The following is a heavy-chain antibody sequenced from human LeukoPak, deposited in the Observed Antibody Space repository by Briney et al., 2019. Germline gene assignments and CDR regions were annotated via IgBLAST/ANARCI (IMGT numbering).Heavy chain of an antibody. D-gene: IGHD3-9*01. CDR2: FDPEDGET. CDR1: GYTLTELS. V-gene: IGHV1-24*01. Sequence: ASVKVSCKVSGYTLTELSMRWVRQAPGKGLEWMGGFDPEDGETIYAQKFQGRVTMTEDTSTDTAYMELSSLRSEDTAVYYCATLNVLRYFDTTDYWGQGTLVTVSS. CDR3: ATLNVLRYFDTTDY. J-gene: IGHJ4*02.